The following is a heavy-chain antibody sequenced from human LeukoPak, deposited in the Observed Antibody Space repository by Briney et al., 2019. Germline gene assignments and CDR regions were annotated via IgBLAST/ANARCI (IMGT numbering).Heavy chain of an antibody. V-gene: IGHV4-39*07. J-gene: IGHJ4*02. D-gene: IGHD3-10*01. Sequence: KPSETLSLTCTVSGGSISSSSYYWGWIRQPPGKGLEWIGSIYYSGSTYYNPSLKSRVTISVDTSKNQFSLKLSSVTAADTAVYYCARVVPSGSDGGYWGQGTLVTVSS. CDR1: GGSISSSSYY. CDR2: IYYSGST. CDR3: ARVVPSGSDGGY.